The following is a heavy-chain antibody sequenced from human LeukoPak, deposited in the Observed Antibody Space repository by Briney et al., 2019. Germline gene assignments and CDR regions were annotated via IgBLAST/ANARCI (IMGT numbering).Heavy chain of an antibody. J-gene: IGHJ4*02. D-gene: IGHD3-3*01. CDR1: GFTFSSYG. CDR2: IRYDGSNK. CDR3: AKHAYYDSFGPFDY. Sequence: GGSLRLSCAASGFTFSSYGMHWVRQAPGKGLEWVAFIRYDGSNKYYADSVKGRFTISRDNSKNTLYLQMNSLRAEDTAVYYCAKHAYYDSFGPFDYWGQGTLVTVSS. V-gene: IGHV3-30*02.